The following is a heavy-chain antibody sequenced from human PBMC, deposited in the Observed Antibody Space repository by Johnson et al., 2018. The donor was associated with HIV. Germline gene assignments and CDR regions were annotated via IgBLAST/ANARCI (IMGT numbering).Heavy chain of an antibody. CDR3: ARDSHGAFDI. CDR2: ISRDGGDK. V-gene: IGHV3-30*03. J-gene: IGHJ3*02. CDR1: GFTFNSYA. Sequence: QVQLVESGGRVLQPGRPLRLSCAASGFTFNSYAMHWVRQAPGKGLEWVAGISRDGGDKDYADSVKGRFTISRDNSKNILYLQMNSLRAEDTATYYCARDSHGAFDIWGQGTMVTVSS.